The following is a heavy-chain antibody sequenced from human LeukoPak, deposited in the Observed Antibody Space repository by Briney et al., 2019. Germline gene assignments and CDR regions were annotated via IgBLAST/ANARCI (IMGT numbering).Heavy chain of an antibody. D-gene: IGHD1-26*01. Sequence: SETLSLTCAVYGGSFSGYYWSWIRQPPGKGLEWIGEINHSGSTNYNPSLKSRVTISVDTSKNQFSLKLSSVTAADTAVYYCASALGYIAGIEYFDYWGQGTLVTVSS. J-gene: IGHJ4*02. CDR2: INHSGST. CDR1: GGSFSGYY. CDR3: ASALGYIAGIEYFDY. V-gene: IGHV4-34*01.